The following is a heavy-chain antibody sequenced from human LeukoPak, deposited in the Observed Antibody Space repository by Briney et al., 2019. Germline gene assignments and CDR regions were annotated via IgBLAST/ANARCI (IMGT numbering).Heavy chain of an antibody. V-gene: IGHV4-30-4*01. CDR3: ARENGDYPRHAFDI. Sequence: SETLSLTCTVSGASISSGDCYWSWIRQPPGKGLEWIGYIYYTGSTYYSPSLKSRVTISVDTSKNHFSLNLSSVTAADTAVYYCARENGDYPRHAFDIWGQGTMVTVSS. CDR2: IYYTGST. D-gene: IGHD4-17*01. J-gene: IGHJ3*02. CDR1: GASISSGDCY.